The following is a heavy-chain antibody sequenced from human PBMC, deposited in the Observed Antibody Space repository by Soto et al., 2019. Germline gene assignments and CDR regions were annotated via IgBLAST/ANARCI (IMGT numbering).Heavy chain of an antibody. CDR1: AFSFSSYS. J-gene: IGHJ3*02. Sequence: EVQLVESGGGLVKPGGSLRLSCAASAFSFSSYSMNWVRQAPVKGLEWVSSISSSSSYIYYADSVKGRFTISRDNAKNSLYLQMNSLRAEDTAVYYCAREEYSGYHEGAFDIWGQGTMVTVSS. D-gene: IGHD5-12*01. CDR2: ISSSSSYI. V-gene: IGHV3-21*01. CDR3: AREEYSGYHEGAFDI.